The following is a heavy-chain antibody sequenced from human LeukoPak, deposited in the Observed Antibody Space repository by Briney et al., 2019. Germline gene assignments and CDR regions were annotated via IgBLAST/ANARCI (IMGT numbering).Heavy chain of an antibody. V-gene: IGHV4-39*07. J-gene: IGHJ3*02. CDR2: IYHSGST. Sequence: PSETLSHTCTVSGGSISSSSYYWGWIRQPPGKGLEWIGSIYHSGSTNYNPSLKSRVTISVDTSKNQFSLKLSSVTAADTAVYYCAREHGDAFDIWGQGTMVSVSS. CDR1: GGSISSSSYY. CDR3: AREHGDAFDI.